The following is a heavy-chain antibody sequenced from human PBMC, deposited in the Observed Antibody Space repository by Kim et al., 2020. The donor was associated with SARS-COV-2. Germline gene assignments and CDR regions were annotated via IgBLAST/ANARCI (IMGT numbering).Heavy chain of an antibody. Sequence: GGSLRLSCAASGFTVSSTYMTWVRQAPGKGLEWVSVIYSGANTYYADSVKGRFTISRDNSKNTLFLQMNSLRVDDTGVYYCAREIPVRAVTGRGYWGQGT. V-gene: IGHV3-66*01. CDR3: AREIPVRAVTGRGY. CDR2: IYSGANT. D-gene: IGHD6-19*01. J-gene: IGHJ4*02. CDR1: GFTVSSTY.